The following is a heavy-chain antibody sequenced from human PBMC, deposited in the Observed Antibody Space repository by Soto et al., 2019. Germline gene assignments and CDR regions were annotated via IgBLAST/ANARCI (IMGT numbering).Heavy chain of an antibody. CDR3: ARGFLEWSPPYYYYMDV. CDR2: INPSGGST. D-gene: IGHD3-3*01. J-gene: IGHJ6*03. V-gene: IGHV1-46*01. Sequence: GASVKVSCKASGYTFTSYYMHWVRQAPGQGLEWMGIINPSGGSTSYAQKFQGRVTMTRDTSTSTAYMELSSLRSEDTAVYYCARGFLEWSPPYYYYMDVWGKGTTVTVSS. CDR1: GYTFTSYY.